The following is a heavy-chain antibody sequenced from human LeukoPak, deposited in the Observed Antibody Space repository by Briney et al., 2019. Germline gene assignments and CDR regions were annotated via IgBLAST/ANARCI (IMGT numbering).Heavy chain of an antibody. Sequence: GGSLRLSCAASGFAFSNHNFHWVRQTTGKGLEWVSAIGVPGDTYYTASMRGRFTISRENARNSLYLQMNSLSAGDTAVYYCVRDQAFCTGSRCYSSYAMDVWGQGTMVTVSS. CDR3: VRDQAFCTGSRCYSSYAMDV. CDR1: GFAFSNHN. CDR2: IGVPGDT. J-gene: IGHJ6*02. D-gene: IGHD2-8*02. V-gene: IGHV3-13*01.